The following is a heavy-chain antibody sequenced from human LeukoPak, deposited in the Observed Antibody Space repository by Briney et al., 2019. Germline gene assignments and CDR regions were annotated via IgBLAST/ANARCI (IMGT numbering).Heavy chain of an antibody. CDR3: ARGPYSYDSSGAFDI. D-gene: IGHD3-22*01. CDR2: IHCSGST. J-gene: IGHJ3*02. CDR1: GGSISSYY. Sequence: SETLSLTCTVSGGSISSYYWSWIRQPPGKGLEWIGHIHCSGSTHYNPSLKSRVTISVDTSKNQFSLKLSSVTAADTAVYFCARGPYSYDSSGAFDIWGQGAMVTVSS. V-gene: IGHV4-59*08.